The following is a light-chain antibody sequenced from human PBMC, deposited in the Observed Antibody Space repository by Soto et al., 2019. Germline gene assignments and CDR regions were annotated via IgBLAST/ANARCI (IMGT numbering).Light chain of an antibody. CDR2: DVS. V-gene: IGKV3D-15*01. Sequence: EIVMTQSPSTLSVSPGQRASVLCWPSQSVSSNLAWYQQKPGQAPRLLIYDVSTRATGIPTRFSGSGSGTEFTLTISSLQSEDFAAYYCKQYNNWPLTFGGGTKVDIK. J-gene: IGKJ4*01. CDR3: KQYNNWPLT. CDR1: QSVSSN.